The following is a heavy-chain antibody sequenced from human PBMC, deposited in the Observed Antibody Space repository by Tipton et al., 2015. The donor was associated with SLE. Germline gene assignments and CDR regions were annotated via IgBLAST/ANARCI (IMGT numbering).Heavy chain of an antibody. CDR2: ISSSGSTV. CDR3: AREDFGAAFDI. CDR1: GFTFSAYE. V-gene: IGHV3-48*03. D-gene: IGHD4/OR15-4a*01. Sequence: SLRLSCAASGFTFSAYEMNWVRQAPGKGLEWVSYISSSGSTVYYADSVKGRFTISRDNAKNSLYLQMSSLRAEDTAVYYCAREDFGAAFDIWGQRTMVTVSS. J-gene: IGHJ3*02.